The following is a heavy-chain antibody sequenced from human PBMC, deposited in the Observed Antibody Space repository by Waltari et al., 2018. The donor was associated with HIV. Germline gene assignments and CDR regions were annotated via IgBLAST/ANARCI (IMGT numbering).Heavy chain of an antibody. CDR3: VRNLWFGEIRWFDP. D-gene: IGHD3-10*01. CDR2: IYYTGNT. Sequence: QVQLQESGPGLVRPSETLSLTCTVSGGSFTSYYWTRVRQAAGKGLEWIGRIYYTGNTNYNPSLKSRVTMSVDTYNNQFSLRLSSVTAADTAVYYCVRNLWFGEIRWFDPWGQGTLVTVSS. CDR1: GGSFTSYY. J-gene: IGHJ5*02. V-gene: IGHV4-4*07.